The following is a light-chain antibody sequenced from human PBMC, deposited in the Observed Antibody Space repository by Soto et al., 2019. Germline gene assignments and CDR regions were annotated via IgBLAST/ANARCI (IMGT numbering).Light chain of an antibody. CDR1: RSVSSAY. J-gene: IGKJ5*01. CDR3: QQYGGSPPVT. Sequence: ESGLTQSPGTLSLSPGDGATLSCRASRSVSSAYLAWYQQRPGQAPRLLIYGASTRARGIPDRFSGTGSGTDFSLAISRLEPEDFAVYFCQQYGGSPPVTFGQGTRLEIK. V-gene: IGKV3-20*01. CDR2: GAS.